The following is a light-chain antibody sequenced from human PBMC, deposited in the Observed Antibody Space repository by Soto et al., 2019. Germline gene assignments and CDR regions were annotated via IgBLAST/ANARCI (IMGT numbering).Light chain of an antibody. J-gene: IGLJ3*02. Sequence: QSVLTQPPSASGTPGQRVTISCSGSSSNIGSNYVYWYQQLPGTAPKLLIYRNNQRPSGVPDRFSGSKSGTSASLAISGLRSEDEGNCYCAAWDDSLSGVVFGGGTKVTVL. CDR1: SSNIGSNY. CDR2: RNN. CDR3: AAWDDSLSGVV. V-gene: IGLV1-47*01.